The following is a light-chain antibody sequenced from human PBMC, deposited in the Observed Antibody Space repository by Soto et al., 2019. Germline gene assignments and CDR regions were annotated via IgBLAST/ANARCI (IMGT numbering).Light chain of an antibody. CDR2: DAS. CDR3: QQYNSAPKT. V-gene: IGKV1-27*01. CDR1: QGISNY. Sequence: DIQMTQSPSSLSSSLGERATISCRASQGISNYLAWYQQKPGKVPTLLIYDASTMQSGIPARFSGSGSGTDFTLTISSLQPEDVATYYCQQYNSAPKTFGQGTKVQIK. J-gene: IGKJ1*01.